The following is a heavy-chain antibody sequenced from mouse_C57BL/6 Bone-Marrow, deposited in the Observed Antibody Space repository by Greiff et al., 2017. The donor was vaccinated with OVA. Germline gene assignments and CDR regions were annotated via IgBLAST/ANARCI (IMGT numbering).Heavy chain of an antibody. CDR3: TSYGNFDY. D-gene: IGHD2-1*01. J-gene: IGHJ2*01. CDR2: IDPENGDT. CDR1: GFNFKDDY. V-gene: IGHV14-4*01. Sequence: VKLMESGAELVRPGASVKLSCTASGFNFKDDYMHWVKQRPEQGLEWIGWIDPENGDTEYAAKFQGKATITADTSSNTAYLQLSSLTSEDTAVYYCTSYGNFDYWGQGTTLTVSS.